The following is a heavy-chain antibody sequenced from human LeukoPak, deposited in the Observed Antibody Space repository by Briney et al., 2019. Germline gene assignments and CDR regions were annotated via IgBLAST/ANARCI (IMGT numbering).Heavy chain of an antibody. J-gene: IGHJ4*02. V-gene: IGHV3-23*01. Sequence: PGGSLRLPCAASGFTFNNYVMSWVRQAPGKGLEWVSVISGSGTGTYYADSVKGRFTISRDNSKNTLYLQMNSLRAEDTAVYYCANPKGYYDSSALIGGYWGQGTLVTVSS. CDR3: ANPKGYYDSSALIGGY. D-gene: IGHD3-22*01. CDR2: ISGSGTGT. CDR1: GFTFNNYV.